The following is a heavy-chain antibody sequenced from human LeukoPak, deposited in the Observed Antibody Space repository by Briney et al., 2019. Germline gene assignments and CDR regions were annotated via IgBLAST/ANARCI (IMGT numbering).Heavy chain of an antibody. J-gene: IGHJ6*04. Sequence: GGSLRLSCAASGLTFSSYWMRWVRQAPGKGLEWVANIKRDGSEKYYVDSVKGRFTISRDNAKNSLYLQMNSLRAEDTAVYYCAELGITMIGGVWGKGTTVTISS. CDR1: GLTFSSYW. CDR2: IKRDGSEK. V-gene: IGHV3-7*01. D-gene: IGHD3-10*02. CDR3: AELGITMIGGV.